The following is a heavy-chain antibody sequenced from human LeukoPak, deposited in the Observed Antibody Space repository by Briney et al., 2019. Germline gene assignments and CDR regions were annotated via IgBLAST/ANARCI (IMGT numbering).Heavy chain of an antibody. V-gene: IGHV3-74*01. CDR2: IKGDGIST. D-gene: IGHD3-3*01. CDR1: GFTFDNYA. Sequence: GGSLRLSCAASGFTFDNYAMHWVRHAPGQGLVWVSRIKGDGISTNYADSVKGRFTISRDIAKNTLYLQMNSLRAEDTGVYYCAKDHYWSIDYWGRGTLVTVSS. CDR3: AKDHYWSIDY. J-gene: IGHJ4*02.